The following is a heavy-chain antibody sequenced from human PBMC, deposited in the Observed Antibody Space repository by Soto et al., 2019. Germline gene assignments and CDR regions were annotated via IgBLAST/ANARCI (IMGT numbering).Heavy chain of an antibody. CDR3: ARGPTDYYDNSGDYFLDY. D-gene: IGHD3-22*01. CDR2: ISTYNGNT. CDR1: GYTFTTYG. J-gene: IGHJ4*02. Sequence: QAQLVQSGAEVKKPGASVKVSCKASGYTFTTYGMSWVRQAPGQGLDWMGRISTYNGNTKYAERLQGRVTMTTDTTTSTAYMELRSLRSDDTAVYYCARGPTDYYDNSGDYFLDYWGQGTLVTVSS. V-gene: IGHV1-18*01.